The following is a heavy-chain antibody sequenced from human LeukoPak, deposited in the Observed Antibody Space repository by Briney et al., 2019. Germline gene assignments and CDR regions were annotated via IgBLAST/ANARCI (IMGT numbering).Heavy chain of an antibody. CDR3: AIGGDSTTSCYRCFNY. Sequence: GESLKISCKGSGYRFINYWIGWVRQMPGKGLEWMGTIFPDDSDTRYSPSFQGQVTISADKSISTAYLQWSSLKASDTAMYYCAIGGDSTTSCYRCFNYWGQGTLVTVSS. J-gene: IGHJ4*02. D-gene: IGHD2-2*01. CDR2: IFPDDSDT. V-gene: IGHV5-51*01. CDR1: GYRFINYW.